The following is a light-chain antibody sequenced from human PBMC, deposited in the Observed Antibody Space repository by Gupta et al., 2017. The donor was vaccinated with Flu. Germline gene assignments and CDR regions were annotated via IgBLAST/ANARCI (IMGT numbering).Light chain of an antibody. Sequence: QTVVTQEPSLTVSPGGPVTLTCASSTGALTSGFYANWFQQNPGQEPKGLMDSKSNKHSGTHARVLCYPLGGNAAPQTNGVQPEEEADDYCLLSYAATDAGVFGEGTRVTVL. CDR2: SKS. CDR3: LLSYAATDAGV. J-gene: IGLJ3*02. CDR1: TGALTSGFY. V-gene: IGLV7-43*01.